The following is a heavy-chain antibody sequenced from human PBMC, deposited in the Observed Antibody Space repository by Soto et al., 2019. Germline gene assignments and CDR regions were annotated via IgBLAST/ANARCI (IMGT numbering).Heavy chain of an antibody. D-gene: IGHD2-2*02. CDR3: ARRGSGYCSSTSCYTLDY. CDR1: GGSFSGYY. V-gene: IGHV4-34*01. Sequence: SETLSLTCAVYGGSFSGYYWSWIRQPPGKGLEWIGEINHSGSTNYSPSLKSRVTISVDTSKNQFSLKLSSVTAADTAVYYCARRGSGYCSSTSCYTLDYWGQGTLVNVSS. J-gene: IGHJ4*02. CDR2: INHSGST.